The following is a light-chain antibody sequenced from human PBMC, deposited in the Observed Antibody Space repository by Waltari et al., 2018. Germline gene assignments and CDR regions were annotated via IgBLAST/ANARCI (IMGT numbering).Light chain of an antibody. CDR3: SSYTSSSTLVV. V-gene: IGLV2-14*03. Sequence: QSAPHPPASVSGAPGQSITIPFTGTSSDVWGNNYVPRYQQHPGKAPKLMIYDVSNRPSGVSNRFSGSKSGNTASLTISGLQAEDEADYYCSSYTSSSTLVVFGGGTKLTVL. CDR1: SSDVWGNNY. J-gene: IGLJ2*01. CDR2: DVS.